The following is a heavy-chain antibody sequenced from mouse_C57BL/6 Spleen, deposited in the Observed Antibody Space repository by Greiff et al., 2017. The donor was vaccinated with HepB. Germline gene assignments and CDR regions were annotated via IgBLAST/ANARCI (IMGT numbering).Heavy chain of an antibody. CDR1: GYTFTSYD. D-gene: IGHD1-1*01. J-gene: IGHJ1*03. CDR3: ARSYSYGSSYGYFDV. V-gene: IGHV1-85*01. Sequence: QVQLKESGPELVKPGASVKLSCKASGYTFTSYDINWVKQRPGQGLEWIGWIYPRDGSTKYNEKFKGKATLTVDTSSTTAYMELHSLTSEDSAVYFCARSYSYGSSYGYFDVWGTGTTVTVSS. CDR2: IYPRDGST.